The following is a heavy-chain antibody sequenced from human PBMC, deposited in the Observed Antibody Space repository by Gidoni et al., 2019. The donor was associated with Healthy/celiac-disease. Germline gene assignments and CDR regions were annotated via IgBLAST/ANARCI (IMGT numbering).Heavy chain of an antibody. CDR2: INHSGST. CDR3: ARGDVRYFDWLLYWY. CDR1: GGSFSGYY. D-gene: IGHD3-9*01. V-gene: IGHV4-34*01. Sequence: QVQLQQWGAGLLKPSETLSLTCAVYGGSFSGYYWSWIRQPPGKGLEWIGEINHSGSTNYNPSLKSRVTISVDTSKNQFSLKLSSVTAADTAVYYCARGDVRYFDWLLYWYWGQGTLVTVSS. J-gene: IGHJ4*02.